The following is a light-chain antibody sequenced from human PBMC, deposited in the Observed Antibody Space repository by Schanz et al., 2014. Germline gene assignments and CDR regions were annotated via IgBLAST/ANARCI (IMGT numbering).Light chain of an antibody. Sequence: EIVLTQSPGTLSLSPGERATLSCRASQSVSSSDLAWYQQKPGQAPRLLIYGASNRATGIPDRFSGSGSGTDFDLSISRREPEDFAVYYCQQYGSSPSVTFGQGTRLEIK. CDR3: QQYGSSPSVT. J-gene: IGKJ5*01. V-gene: IGKV3-20*01. CDR2: GAS. CDR1: QSVSSSD.